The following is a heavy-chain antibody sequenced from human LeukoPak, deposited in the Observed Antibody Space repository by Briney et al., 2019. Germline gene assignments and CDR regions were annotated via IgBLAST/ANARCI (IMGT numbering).Heavy chain of an antibody. J-gene: IGHJ6*02. CDR3: ARDPSPVYYASGSSKYYYYGMDV. CDR2: ISSGGTT. CDR1: GFTVSSNY. V-gene: IGHV3-66*01. D-gene: IGHD3-10*01. Sequence: GGSLRLSCAASGFTVSSNYMNWVRQAPGKGLEWVSPISSGGTTYYTDSVKGRFTISRDNSKSTLYLQMNSLRAEDTAVYYCARDPSPVYYASGSSKYYYYGMDVWGPGTTVTVSS.